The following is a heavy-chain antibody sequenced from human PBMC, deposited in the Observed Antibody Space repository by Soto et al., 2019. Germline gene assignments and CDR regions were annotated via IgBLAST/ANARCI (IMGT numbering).Heavy chain of an antibody. CDR2: IIPLFGTT. CDR1: GDTFKNSV. D-gene: IGHD3-10*01. J-gene: IGHJ6*02. Sequence: QVQVVQSGVEVRRPGSSVKVSCKASGDTFKNSVISWVRQAPGQGLEWMGGIIPLFGTTDFAQRFQGRLTITTDESKTTAYMELSRLRSEDTATYYCAAELGFGKLSVVWGQGTTVIVSS. CDR3: AAELGFGKLSVV. V-gene: IGHV1-69*01.